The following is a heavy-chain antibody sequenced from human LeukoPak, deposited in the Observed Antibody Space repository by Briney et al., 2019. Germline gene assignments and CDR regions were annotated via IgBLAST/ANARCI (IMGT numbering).Heavy chain of an antibody. V-gene: IGHV4-4*02. CDR1: GFTFSGSAM. Sequence: PGGSLRLSCAASGFTFSGSAMSWVRQSPVKGLEWIGEIYLYGTTNYNPSLKSRVTMSVDRSKNQFSLKLSSVTAADTAVYYCARDPGHSSSWYGGAFDIWGQGTMVTVSS. CDR2: IYLYGTT. CDR3: ARDPGHSSSWYGGAFDI. J-gene: IGHJ3*02. D-gene: IGHD6-13*01.